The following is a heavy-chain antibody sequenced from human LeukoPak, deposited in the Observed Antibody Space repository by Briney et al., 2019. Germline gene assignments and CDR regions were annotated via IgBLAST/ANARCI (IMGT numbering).Heavy chain of an antibody. D-gene: IGHD3-22*01. CDR2: IYYTGST. Sequence: SETLSLTCTVSGGSISSYYWSWIRQTPGKGLEWIGYIYYTGSTNYNPSLKSRVTLSLDTSKNQFSLNLISVTAADTAVYYCARDRGTYYYDSRQGAFDIWGQGTMVTVSS. CDR3: ARDRGTYYYDSRQGAFDI. V-gene: IGHV4-59*01. J-gene: IGHJ3*02. CDR1: GGSISSYY.